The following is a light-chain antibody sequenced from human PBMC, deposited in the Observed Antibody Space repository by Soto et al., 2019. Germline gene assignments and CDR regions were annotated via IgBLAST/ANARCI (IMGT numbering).Light chain of an antibody. Sequence: IQMTQSPSSLSASVGDRVIITCRASQAIRTELGWYQQRPGKAPKLLIYGTSNLQSGVPSRFSGSGSGTDFTLTINGLQPEDFATYYCLQDYSYPRTFGQGTKVDVK. CDR2: GTS. V-gene: IGKV1-6*01. CDR3: LQDYSYPRT. J-gene: IGKJ1*01. CDR1: QAIRTE.